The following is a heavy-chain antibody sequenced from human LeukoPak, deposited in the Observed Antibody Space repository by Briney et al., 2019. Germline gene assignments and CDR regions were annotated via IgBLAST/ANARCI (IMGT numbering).Heavy chain of an antibody. Sequence: QPGGSLRLSFAASGFTFSTFGMHWVRQAPGKGLEWVAVISFDGSKKYYVDSVKGRFTISRDNSEKTVYLQMNSLRTEDTAVYYCAKVSGDSSGSGTSPGAEYFQHWGQGTLVTVSS. CDR2: ISFDGSKK. D-gene: IGHD3-10*01. V-gene: IGHV3-30*18. CDR3: AKVSGDSSGSGTSPGAEYFQH. CDR1: GFTFSTFG. J-gene: IGHJ1*01.